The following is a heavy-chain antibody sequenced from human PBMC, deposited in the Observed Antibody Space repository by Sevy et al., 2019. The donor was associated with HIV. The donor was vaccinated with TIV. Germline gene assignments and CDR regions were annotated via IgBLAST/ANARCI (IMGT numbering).Heavy chain of an antibody. CDR2: VTPNSGAT. V-gene: IGHV1-2*06. J-gene: IGHJ5*02. D-gene: IGHD6-19*01. Sequence: ASVKVSCKASGYNFYIHWVGQAPGQGLEWLGRVTPNSGATTYARRFQGRVAMTMDTSISTAYMELSGLKSDDTAIYYCAGQSLGWYNWFDPWGQGTLVTVSS. CDR1: GYNFY. CDR3: AGQSLGWYNWFDP.